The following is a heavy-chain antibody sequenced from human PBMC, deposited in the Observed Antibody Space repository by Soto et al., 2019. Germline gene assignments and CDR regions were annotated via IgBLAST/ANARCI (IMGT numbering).Heavy chain of an antibody. CDR3: ARDRPPYYDFWSGRKRPGNWFDP. Sequence: ASVKVSYKASGYTFTSYGISWVRQAPGQGLEWMGWISAYNGNTNYAQKLQGRVTMTTDTSTSTAYMELRSLRSDDPAVYYCARDRPPYYDFWSGRKRPGNWFDPWGQGTLVTVSS. CDR2: ISAYNGNT. J-gene: IGHJ5*02. CDR1: GYTFTSYG. D-gene: IGHD3-3*01. V-gene: IGHV1-18*01.